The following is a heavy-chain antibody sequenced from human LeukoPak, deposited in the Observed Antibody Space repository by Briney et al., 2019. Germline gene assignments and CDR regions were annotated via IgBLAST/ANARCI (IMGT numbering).Heavy chain of an antibody. J-gene: IGHJ6*02. CDR1: GYTFSGYY. D-gene: IGHD2-15*01. Sequence: GASVKVSCKASGYTFSGYYMHWVRQAPGQGLEWMGWINPNSGGTNYAQKFLGRVTVTRDTSISTAYMELSRLRSDDTAVYYCARDELKRYFVDGVVAAATRYYAMDVWGQGTTVTVSS. V-gene: IGHV1-2*02. CDR2: INPNSGGT. CDR3: ARDELKRYFVDGVVAAATRYYAMDV.